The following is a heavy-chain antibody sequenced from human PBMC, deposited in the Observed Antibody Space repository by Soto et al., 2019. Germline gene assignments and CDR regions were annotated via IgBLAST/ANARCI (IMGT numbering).Heavy chain of an antibody. J-gene: IGHJ5*02. CDR1: DYTFISYG. D-gene: IGHD2-15*01. V-gene: IGHV1-18*01. Sequence: QVQLVQSGVEVNKPGASVKVSCKASDYTFISYGITWVRQAPGQGLEWVRWIDISIGHTNYAQKFRRRVSMTADTSTDTAYLELRGLTTDDTAVYYCARASYCSGGTCTTWFHPWGQGTLVTVSS. CDR3: ARASYCSGGTCTTWFHP. CDR2: IDISIGHT.